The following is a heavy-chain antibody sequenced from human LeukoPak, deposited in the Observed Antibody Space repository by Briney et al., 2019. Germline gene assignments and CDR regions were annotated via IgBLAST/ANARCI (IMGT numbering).Heavy chain of an antibody. V-gene: IGHV1-2*02. Sequence: GASVKVSCKASGYTFTGYYMHWVRQAPGQGLEWMGWINPNSGGTNYAQKFQGRVTMTRDTSISTAYMELSRLRSDDTAVYYCARDPAMVRGAAPYYFDYWGQGTLVTVSS. CDR1: GYTFTGYY. J-gene: IGHJ4*02. CDR2: INPNSGGT. CDR3: ARDPAMVRGAAPYYFDY. D-gene: IGHD3-10*01.